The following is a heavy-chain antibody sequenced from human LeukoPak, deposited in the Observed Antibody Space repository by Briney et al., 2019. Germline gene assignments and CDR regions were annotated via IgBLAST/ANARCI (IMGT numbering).Heavy chain of an antibody. CDR3: ARRGYDILTGNYDYYYYMDV. Sequence: GGSLRLSCAASGFTFDDYGMSWVRQAPGKGLEWVSGINWNGGSTGYADSVKGRFTISRDNAKNSLYLQMNSLRAEDTALYYCARRGYDILTGNYDYYYYMDVCGKGTTVTVSS. V-gene: IGHV3-20*04. CDR2: INWNGGST. D-gene: IGHD3-9*01. CDR1: GFTFDDYG. J-gene: IGHJ6*03.